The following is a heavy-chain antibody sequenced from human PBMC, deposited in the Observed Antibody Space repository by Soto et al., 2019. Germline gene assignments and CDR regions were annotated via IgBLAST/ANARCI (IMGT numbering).Heavy chain of an antibody. J-gene: IGHJ4*02. D-gene: IGHD6-13*01. CDR1: GFTLSNFA. CDR3: AKVAGIAAAGTNYFDY. V-gene: IGHV3-23*01. CDR2: ISGSGINV. Sequence: GGSLRLSCVASGFTLSNFAISWVRLAPGKGLQWVSTISGSGINVHYADSVKGRFTISRDNSENTLYLQMNILGAEDTAVYYCAKVAGIAAAGTNYFDYWGRGALVTVSS.